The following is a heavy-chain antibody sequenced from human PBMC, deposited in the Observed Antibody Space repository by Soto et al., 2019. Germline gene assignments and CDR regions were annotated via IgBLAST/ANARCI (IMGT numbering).Heavy chain of an antibody. Sequence: SETLSLTCAVSGGSISSSNWWSWVRQPPGKGLEWIGEIYHSGSPNYNPSLKSRVTISVDKSKNQFSLKLRSVTAADTAVYYCARVGGGPYYDFWSRYPARFDPWGQGTLVTVSS. CDR1: GGSISSSNW. J-gene: IGHJ5*02. V-gene: IGHV4-4*02. CDR2: IYHSGSP. CDR3: ARVGGGPYYDFWSRYPARFDP. D-gene: IGHD3-3*01.